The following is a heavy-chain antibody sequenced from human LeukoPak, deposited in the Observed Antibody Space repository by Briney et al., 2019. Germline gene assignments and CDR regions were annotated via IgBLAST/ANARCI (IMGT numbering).Heavy chain of an antibody. D-gene: IGHD3-10*01. V-gene: IGHV3-23*01. CDR3: ATIHVLLWFGELRGNWFDP. CDR2: ISGSGGST. Sequence: PGGSLRLSCAASGFTFSSCWMSWVRQAPGKGLEWVSAISGSGGSTYYADSVKGRFTISRDNSKNTLYLQMNSLRAEDTAVYYCATIHVLLWFGELRGNWFDPWGQGTLVTVSS. CDR1: GFTFSSCW. J-gene: IGHJ5*02.